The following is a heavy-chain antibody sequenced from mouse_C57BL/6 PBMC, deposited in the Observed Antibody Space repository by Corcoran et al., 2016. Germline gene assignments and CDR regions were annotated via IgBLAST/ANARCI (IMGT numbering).Heavy chain of an antibody. CDR3: ARGATDGAMDY. V-gene: IGHV1-76*01. CDR2: IYPGSGNT. J-gene: IGHJ4*01. D-gene: IGHD3-1*01. Sequence: QVQLKQSGAELVRPGASVKLSCKASGYTFTDYYINWVKQRPGQGLEWIARIYPGSGNTYYNEKFKGKATLTAEKSSSTAYMQLSSLTSEDSAVYFCARGATDGAMDYWGQGTSVTVSS. CDR1: GYTFTDYY.